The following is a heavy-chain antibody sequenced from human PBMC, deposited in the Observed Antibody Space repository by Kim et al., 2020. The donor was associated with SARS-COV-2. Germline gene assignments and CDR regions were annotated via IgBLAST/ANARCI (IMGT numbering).Heavy chain of an antibody. CDR2: ST. D-gene: IGHD1-26*01. CDR3: ARGRWELPY. V-gene: IGHV4-59*09. J-gene: IGHJ4*02. Sequence: STNNTPSLKSRVTISVDTSNNQVSLTLSSVTAADTAVYYCARGRWELPYWGQGTLVTVSS.